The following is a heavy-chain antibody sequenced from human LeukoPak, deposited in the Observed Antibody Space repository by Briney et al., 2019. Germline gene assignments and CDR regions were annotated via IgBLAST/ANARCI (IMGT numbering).Heavy chain of an antibody. V-gene: IGHV4-59*01. Sequence: SETLSLTCTVSGGSISSYYWSWIRQPPGKGLEWIGYIYYSGSTNYNPSLKSRVTISVDTSKNQFSLKLSSVTAADTAVYYCGRLSRGAADGTGSRFDWFDPWGQGTLVTVSS. CDR1: GGSISSYY. CDR3: GRLSRGAADGTGSRFDWFDP. D-gene: IGHD6-13*01. CDR2: IYYSGST. J-gene: IGHJ5*02.